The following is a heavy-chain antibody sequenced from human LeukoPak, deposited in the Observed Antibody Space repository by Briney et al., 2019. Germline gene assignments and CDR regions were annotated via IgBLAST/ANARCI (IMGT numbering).Heavy chain of an antibody. V-gene: IGHV3-7*01. CDR2: IKQDGSEK. D-gene: IGHD6-13*01. J-gene: IGHJ4*02. CDR3: ARSAGSSGWYDGYYFDY. CDR1: GFTFSRYG. Sequence: GGSLRLSCAASGFTFSRYGMSWVRQAPGKGLEWVANIKQDGSEKYYVDSVKGRFTISRDNAKISLYLQMNSLRAEDTAIYYCARSAGSSGWYDGYYFDYWGQGTPVTVSS.